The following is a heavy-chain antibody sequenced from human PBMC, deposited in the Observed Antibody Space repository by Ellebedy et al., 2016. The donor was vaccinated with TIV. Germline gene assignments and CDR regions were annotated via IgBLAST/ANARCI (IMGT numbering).Heavy chain of an antibody. D-gene: IGHD3-10*01. CDR3: ASEPPYFYGASGIYLQDF. J-gene: IGHJ4*02. CDR2: IDYSGSP. CDR1: GGSISRSSYY. Sequence: MPGGSLRLSCTVSGGSISRSSYYWGWVRQPTGKGLEWIASIDYSGSPYYNPSLKIRLTISVDPSKNQFSLKLTSVTAADTAVYYCASEPPYFYGASGIYLQDFWGQGTLVTVSS. V-gene: IGHV4-39*01.